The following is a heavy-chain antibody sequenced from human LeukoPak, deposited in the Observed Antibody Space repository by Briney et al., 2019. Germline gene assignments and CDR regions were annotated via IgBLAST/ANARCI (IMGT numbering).Heavy chain of an antibody. CDR2: IIPIFGTA. J-gene: IGHJ4*02. CDR1: GGTFSSYA. V-gene: IGHV1-69*05. D-gene: IGHD6-19*01. Sequence: ASVKVSCKASGGTFSSYAISWMRQAPGQGLEWMGRIIPIFGTANYAQKFQGRVTITTDESTSTAYMELSSLRSEDTAVYYCARGTEIAVAGTFGYWGQGTLVTVSS. CDR3: ARGTEIAVAGTFGY.